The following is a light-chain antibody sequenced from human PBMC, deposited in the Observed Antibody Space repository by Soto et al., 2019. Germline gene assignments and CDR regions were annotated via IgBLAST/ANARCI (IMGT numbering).Light chain of an antibody. J-gene: IGKJ2*01. CDR3: QQRNSNPIH. CDR1: QGISSY. V-gene: IGKV1-9*01. CDR2: GAS. Sequence: DIQLTQSPSFLSASVGDRVTITCRASQGISSYLAWYHQKPGKAPKLLIYGASTLQSGVPSRFSGSGSGTEFPLTISSMPPQDFATYYCQQRNSNPIHIG.